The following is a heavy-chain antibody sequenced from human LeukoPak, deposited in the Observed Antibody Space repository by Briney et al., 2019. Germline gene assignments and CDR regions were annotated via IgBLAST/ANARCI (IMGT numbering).Heavy chain of an antibody. Sequence: SQTLSLTCTVSGGSISSDDYYWSWIRQPPGKGLEWIGHTYYSGSTYYNPSLKSRVTISVDTSKNQFSLKLSSVTAADTAVYYCAREVAGAVAGNNWFDPWGQGTLVTVSS. D-gene: IGHD6-19*01. CDR3: AREVAGAVAGNNWFDP. CDR1: GGSISSDDYY. J-gene: IGHJ5*02. V-gene: IGHV4-30-4*01. CDR2: TYYSGST.